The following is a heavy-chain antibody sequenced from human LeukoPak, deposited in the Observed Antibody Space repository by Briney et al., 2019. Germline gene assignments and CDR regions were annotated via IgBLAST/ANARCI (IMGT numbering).Heavy chain of an antibody. CDR1: GFTFSSCA. V-gene: IGHV3-23*01. CDR3: SRQWLVPTDAFDI. D-gene: IGHD6-19*01. J-gene: IGHJ3*02. Sequence: GGSLRLSCAASGFTFSSCAMNWVRQAPGKGLEWVSAISGSGGSTYYADSVKGRFTISRDNSKNTLYLQMNSLRAEDTAVYYCSRQWLVPTDAFDIWGQGTMVTVSS. CDR2: ISGSGGST.